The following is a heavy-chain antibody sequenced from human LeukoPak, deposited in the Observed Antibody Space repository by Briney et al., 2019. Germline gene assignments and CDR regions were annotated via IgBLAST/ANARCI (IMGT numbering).Heavy chain of an antibody. Sequence: ASVKVSCKASGFTFIGHYIHWVRQAPGQGLEWMGWINPNNGGTKYATKFQGRVTMTRDTSISTAYMEMSSLRSDDTAVYYCARVAGLCSAGSCGNWFDPWGQGTLVTVSS. D-gene: IGHD3-10*01. CDR1: GFTFIGHY. V-gene: IGHV1-2*02. CDR2: INPNNGGT. CDR3: ARVAGLCSAGSCGNWFDP. J-gene: IGHJ5*02.